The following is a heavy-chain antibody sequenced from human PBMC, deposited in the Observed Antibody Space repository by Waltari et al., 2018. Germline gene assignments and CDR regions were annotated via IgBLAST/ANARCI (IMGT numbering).Heavy chain of an antibody. CDR1: GYTFTSYD. CDR2: MNPNSGNT. CDR3: ARGEDGGSWNLYYFDY. J-gene: IGHJ4*02. D-gene: IGHD2-15*01. Sequence: QVQLVQSGAEVKKPGASVKVSCKASGYTFTSYDINWVRQATGQGLEWMGWMNPNSGNTGDAQKCKGRVTMTRNTSISTAYMELSSLRSEDTAVYYCARGEDGGSWNLYYFDYWGQGTLVTVSS. V-gene: IGHV1-8*01.